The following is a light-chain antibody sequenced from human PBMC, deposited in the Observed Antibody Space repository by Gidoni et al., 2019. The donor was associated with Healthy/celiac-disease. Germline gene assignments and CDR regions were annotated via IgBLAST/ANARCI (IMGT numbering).Light chain of an antibody. CDR2: DAS. V-gene: IGKV3-11*01. Sequence: EIVLTQSPATLSLSPGERATLSCRASQSVSSYLAGYQQKPGQAPRLLIYDASNRATVIPARFSGSGSGTDFTLTISSLEPEDFAVYYCQQRSNWPPITFGQGTRLEIK. J-gene: IGKJ5*01. CDR3: QQRSNWPPIT. CDR1: QSVSSY.